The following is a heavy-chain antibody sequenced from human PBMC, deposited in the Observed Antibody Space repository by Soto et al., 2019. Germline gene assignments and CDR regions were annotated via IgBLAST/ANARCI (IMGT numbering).Heavy chain of an antibody. CDR3: LSHYSRLERSDY. Sequence: QLQLQESGPGLVKPSETLSLSCTVSGGSISSSSYYWGWIRQPPGKGLEWIGSVYYTGITYYNPSLKSRVTISVDTSKNQFSLKLNSVTAGDTAVYYCLSHYSRLERSDYWGQGTLVTV. J-gene: IGHJ4*02. V-gene: IGHV4-39*01. D-gene: IGHD1-1*01. CDR2: VYYTGIT. CDR1: GGSISSSSYY.